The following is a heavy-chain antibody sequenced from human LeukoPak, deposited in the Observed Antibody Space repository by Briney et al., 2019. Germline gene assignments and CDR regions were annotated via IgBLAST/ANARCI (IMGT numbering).Heavy chain of an antibody. J-gene: IGHJ5*02. Sequence: GESLKISCKGSGYSFTSYWIGWVRQMPGKGLEWMGIIYPGDSDTRYSPSFQGQVTISADKSISTAYLQWSSLKASDTAMYYCARKLALYYDFWSGESWFDPWGQGTLVTVSS. D-gene: IGHD3-3*01. CDR3: ARKLALYYDFWSGESWFDP. CDR1: GYSFTSYW. V-gene: IGHV5-51*01. CDR2: IYPGDSDT.